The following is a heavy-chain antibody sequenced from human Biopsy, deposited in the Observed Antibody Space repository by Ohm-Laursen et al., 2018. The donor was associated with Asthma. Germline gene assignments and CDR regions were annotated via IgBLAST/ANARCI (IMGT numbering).Heavy chain of an antibody. CDR1: GGSVSSGSYY. J-gene: IGHJ6*02. CDR3: ARVVSYGDIYFGIDI. Sequence: TLSLTCTVSGGSVSSGSYYWSWIRQAPGKGLEWIGFVFWSGSTHYSRSLERRVSISIDTATNEFSMKLWSVTPADTAAYFCARVVSYGDIYFGIDIWGPGNTVVVS. CDR2: VFWSGST. D-gene: IGHD4-17*01. V-gene: IGHV4-61*01.